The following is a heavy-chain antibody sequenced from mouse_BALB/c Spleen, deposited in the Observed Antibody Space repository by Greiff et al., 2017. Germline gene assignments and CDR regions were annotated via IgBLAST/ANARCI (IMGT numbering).Heavy chain of an antibody. CDR1: GYAFSSYW. CDR3: YYDGLDY. V-gene: IGHV1-80*01. Sequence: QVHVKQSGAELVRPGSSVKISCKASGYAFSSYWMNWVKQRPGQGLEWIGQIYPGDGDTNYNGKFKGKATLTADKSSSTAYMQLSSLTSEDSAVYFCYYDGLDYWGQGTSVTVSS. CDR2: IYPGDGDT. D-gene: IGHD2-3*01. J-gene: IGHJ4*01.